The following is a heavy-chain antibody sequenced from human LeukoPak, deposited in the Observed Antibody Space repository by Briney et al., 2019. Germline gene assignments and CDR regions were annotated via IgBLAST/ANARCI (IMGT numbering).Heavy chain of an antibody. CDR2: ISCSGGAT. J-gene: IGHJ4*02. CDR1: GFTFSAYV. Sequence: GGSLRLSCAASGFTFSAYVMSWVRQAPGTGLEWVSGISCSGGATYYGDSVKVRFTISRDNSKNTLYLQMDSLRAEDTALYYCAKEIRDYEILTGSGGVHNWGQGILVTVSS. V-gene: IGHV3-23*01. D-gene: IGHD3-9*01. CDR3: AKEIRDYEILTGSGGVHN.